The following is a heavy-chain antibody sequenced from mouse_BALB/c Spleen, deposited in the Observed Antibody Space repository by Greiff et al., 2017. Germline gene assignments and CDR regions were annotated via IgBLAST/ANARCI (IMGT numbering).Heavy chain of an antibody. Sequence: EVKLQESGGGLVKPGGSLKLSCAASGFTFSSYAMSWVRQTPEKRLEWVATISSGGSYTYYPDSVKGRFTISRDNAKNTLYLQMSSLRSEDTAMYYCARRRMITTVDYYAMDYWGQGTSVTVSS. CDR3: ARRRMITTVDYYAMDY. D-gene: IGHD2-4*01. CDR2: ISSGGSYT. CDR1: GFTFSSYA. V-gene: IGHV5-9-3*01. J-gene: IGHJ4*01.